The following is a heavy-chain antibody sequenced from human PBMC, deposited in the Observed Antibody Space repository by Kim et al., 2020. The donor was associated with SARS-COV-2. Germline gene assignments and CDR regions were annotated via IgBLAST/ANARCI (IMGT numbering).Heavy chain of an antibody. CDR2: IYYSGST. Sequence: SETLSLTCTVSGGSISSYYWSWIRQPPGKGLEWIGYIYYSGSTNYNPSLKSRVTISVDTSKNQFSLKLSSVTAADTAVYYCARASYYYDSSGRDAFDIWGQGTMVTVSS. J-gene: IGHJ3*02. CDR1: GGSISSYY. V-gene: IGHV4-59*01. D-gene: IGHD3-22*01. CDR3: ARASYYYDSSGRDAFDI.